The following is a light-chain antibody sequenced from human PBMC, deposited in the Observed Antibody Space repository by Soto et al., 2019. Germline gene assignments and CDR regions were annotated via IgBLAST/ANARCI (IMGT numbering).Light chain of an antibody. Sequence: QSVLTQPPSVSGAPGQRVTISCTGSSSNIGAAYDVHWYHQLPGTAPKLLIYGNINRPSGVPDRFSGSKSGTSASLAITGLQAEDEADYYCQSYDSSLSGWVFGGGTKVTVL. V-gene: IGLV1-40*01. CDR1: SSNIGAAYD. J-gene: IGLJ3*02. CDR2: GNI. CDR3: QSYDSSLSGWV.